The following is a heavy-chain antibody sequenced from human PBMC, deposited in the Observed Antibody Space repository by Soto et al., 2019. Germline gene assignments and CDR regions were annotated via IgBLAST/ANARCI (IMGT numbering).Heavy chain of an antibody. V-gene: IGHV1-69*02. CDR1: GGTFSSYT. CDR3: AVGSRQWLVMTHPPRYGMDV. J-gene: IGHJ6*02. CDR2: IIPILGIA. D-gene: IGHD6-19*01. Sequence: QVQLVQSGAEVKKPGSSAKVSCRASGGTFSSYTISWVRQAPGQGLEWMGRIIPILGIANYAQKFQGRVTITADKSTSTAYMELSSLRAEDTAVYYCAVGSRQWLVMTHPPRYGMDVWGQGTTVTVSS.